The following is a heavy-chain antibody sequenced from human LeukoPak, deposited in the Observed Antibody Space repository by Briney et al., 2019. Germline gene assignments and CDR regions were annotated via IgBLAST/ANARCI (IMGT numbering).Heavy chain of an antibody. CDR1: GYTFTGYY. V-gene: IGHV1-2*02. CDR3: ARGGTDIVVVPAAIEIDY. Sequence: ASVKVSCKASGYTFTGYYMHWVRQAPGQGLEWMGWINPNSGGTNYAQKFQGRVTMTRDTSISTAYMELSRLRSDDTAVYYCARGGTDIVVVPAAIEIDYWGQGTLVTVSS. D-gene: IGHD2-2*01. CDR2: INPNSGGT. J-gene: IGHJ4*02.